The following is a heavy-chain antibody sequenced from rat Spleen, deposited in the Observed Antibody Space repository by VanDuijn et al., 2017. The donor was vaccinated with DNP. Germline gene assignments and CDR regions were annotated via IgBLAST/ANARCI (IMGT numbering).Heavy chain of an antibody. J-gene: IGHJ2*01. CDR1: GFIFRNYW. V-gene: IGHV5-25*01. CDR2: ISTGGGNT. Sequence: EVQLVESGGGPVQPGRSLKLSCVASGFIFRNYWMTWVRPAPTKGLEWVASISTGGGNTYYRDSVKGRFTISRDNAKSTLYLQMDSLRSEDTATYYCARHRTHYFDYWGQGVMVTVSS. CDR3: ARHRTHYFDY.